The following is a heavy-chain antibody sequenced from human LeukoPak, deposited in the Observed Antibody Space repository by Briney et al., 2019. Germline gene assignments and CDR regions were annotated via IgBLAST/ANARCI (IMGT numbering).Heavy chain of an antibody. CDR3: AKGRDYGDY. J-gene: IGHJ4*02. Sequence: GGSLRLSCAVSGFTFSSYWMTWVRQVPGKGLQWVANINQDGREKYYMDSMKGRLNISRDNTENSVLLQLTSLRPEDTGIYFCAKGRDYGDYWGQGTLVAVSS. V-gene: IGHV3-7*01. CDR1: GFTFSSYW. CDR2: INQDGREK.